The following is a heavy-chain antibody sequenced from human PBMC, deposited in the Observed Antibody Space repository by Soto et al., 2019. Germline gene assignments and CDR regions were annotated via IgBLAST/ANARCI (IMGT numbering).Heavy chain of an antibody. D-gene: IGHD3-3*01. CDR2: VSPYKGNE. CDR3: ARAISLIMTAPAY. Sequence: ASVKVSCKTSGYTFSNYAISWVRQAPGQGREWMEWVSPYKGNENDTEKFQGRVSMATDRSTTTAYMELKSLTSDNPAIYYWARAISLIMTAPAYWGRGTLVTVSS. CDR1: GYTFSNYA. J-gene: IGHJ4*02. V-gene: IGHV1-18*04.